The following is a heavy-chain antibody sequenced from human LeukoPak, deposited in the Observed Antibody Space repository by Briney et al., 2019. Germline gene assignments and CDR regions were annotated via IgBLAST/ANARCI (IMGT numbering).Heavy chain of an antibody. J-gene: IGHJ4*02. V-gene: IGHV3-21*01. CDR1: GFTFSSYS. CDR2: ISSSSSYI. Sequence: GGSLRLSCAASGFTFSSYSMNWVRQAPGKGLEWISSISSSSSYIYYADSVKGRFTISRDNAKNSLYLQMNSLRAEDTAVYYCARERGRIAAAGTPYFDYWGQGTLVTVSS. CDR3: ARERGRIAAAGTPYFDY. D-gene: IGHD6-13*01.